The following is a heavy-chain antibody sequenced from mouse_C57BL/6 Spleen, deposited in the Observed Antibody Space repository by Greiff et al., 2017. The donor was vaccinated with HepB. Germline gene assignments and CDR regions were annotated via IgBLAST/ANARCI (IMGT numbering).Heavy chain of an antibody. D-gene: IGHD4-1*01. CDR1: GYSITSGYY. V-gene: IGHV3-6*01. CDR2: ISYDGSN. CDR3: AKKELTGAMDY. Sequence: EVKLQESGPGLVKPSQSLSLTCSVTGYSITSGYYWNWIRQFPGNKLEWMGYISYDGSNNYNPSLKNRISITRDTSKNQFFLKLNSVTTEDTATYYCAKKELTGAMDYWGQGTSVTVSS. J-gene: IGHJ4*01.